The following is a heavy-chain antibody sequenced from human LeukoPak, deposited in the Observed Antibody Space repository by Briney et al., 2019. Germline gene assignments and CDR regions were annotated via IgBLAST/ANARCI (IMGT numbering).Heavy chain of an antibody. V-gene: IGHV1-8*03. J-gene: IGHJ2*01. CDR3: ARGRDGYNFGYLDL. CDR1: GYTFTSYD. CDR2: MTPNSGIT. Sequence: ASVKVSCKASGYTFTSYDINWVRQATGQGLEWMGWMTPNSGITGYAQKFQGRVTITRNTSITTAYMELSRLRSEDTAVYYCARGRDGYNFGYLDLWGRGTLVTVSS. D-gene: IGHD5-24*01.